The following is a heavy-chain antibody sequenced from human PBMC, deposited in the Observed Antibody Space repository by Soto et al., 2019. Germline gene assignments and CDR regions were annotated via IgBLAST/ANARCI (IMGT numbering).Heavy chain of an antibody. CDR3: TRLISAAQDY. Sequence: DVLLVESGGGVVQPGGSLKLSCAASGFVFKDSSIHWVRQATGKGLEWVGRIRDSAYYYATAYTASVKGRFTVSRDDSNNTAYLQMESLKTEDTAIYYCTRLISAAQDYWGQGTLVTVSS. J-gene: IGHJ4*02. CDR2: IRDSAYYYAT. CDR1: GFVFKDSS. D-gene: IGHD3-10*01. V-gene: IGHV3-73*01.